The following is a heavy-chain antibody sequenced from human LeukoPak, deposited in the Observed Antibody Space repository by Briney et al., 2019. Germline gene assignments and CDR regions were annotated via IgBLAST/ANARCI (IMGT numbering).Heavy chain of an antibody. CDR2: IYGDDGK. J-gene: IGHJ4*02. V-gene: IGHV2-5*02. D-gene: IGHD3-22*01. CDR3: AHDSPGYLGFDN. Sequence: SGPTLVKPTQTLTLTCSFSGSSLSTSGVGVAWIRQPPGKALEWLTLIYGDDGKRYSPSLKSRLTITKDTSKNQVFLTMSNMDPVDTATYYCAHDSPGYLGFDNWGQGTLVIVSS. CDR1: GSSLSTSGVG.